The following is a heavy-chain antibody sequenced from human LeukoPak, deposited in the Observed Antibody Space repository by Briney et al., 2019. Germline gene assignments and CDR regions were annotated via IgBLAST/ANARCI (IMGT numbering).Heavy chain of an antibody. Sequence: GGSLRLSCAASGFTFSSYAMSWVRQAPGKGLEWVANIKQDGSEKYYVDSVKGRFTISRDNAKNSLYLQMNSLRAEDTAVYYCATDVLLWFGESSAEYFQHWGQGTLVTVSS. CDR3: ATDVLLWFGESSAEYFQH. J-gene: IGHJ1*01. V-gene: IGHV3-7*01. CDR2: IKQDGSEK. D-gene: IGHD3-10*01. CDR1: GFTFSSYA.